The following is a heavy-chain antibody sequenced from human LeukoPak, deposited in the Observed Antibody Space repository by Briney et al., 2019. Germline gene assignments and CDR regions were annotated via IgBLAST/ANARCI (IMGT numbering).Heavy chain of an antibody. V-gene: IGHV1-8*01. D-gene: IGHD2-15*01. CDR1: GYTFTSYD. J-gene: IGHJ4*02. CDR2: MNPNSGNT. CDR3: ARGIVAATLDY. Sequence: GASVKVSCKASGYTFTSYDINWVRQATGQGLEWMGWMNPNSGNTGYAQKLQGRVTMTTDTSTSTAYMELRSLRSDDTAVYYCARGIVAATLDYWGQGTLVTVSS.